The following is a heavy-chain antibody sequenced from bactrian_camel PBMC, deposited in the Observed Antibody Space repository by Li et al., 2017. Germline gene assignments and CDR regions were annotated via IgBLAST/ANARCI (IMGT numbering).Heavy chain of an antibody. V-gene: IGHV3S30*01. CDR3: TKDACPSVRWCFFGY. CDR2: IDTDHGGGAT. CDR1: GPTDITFSWYA. D-gene: IGHD1*01. Sequence: GSLRLSCAASGPTDITFSWYAMSWVRQAPGKGLEWVSGIDTDHGGGATYYADSVKGRFTISRDNAKNTLYLELTNLNSEDTAMYYCTKDACPSVRWCFFGYWCQGTQVTVS. J-gene: IGHJ6*01.